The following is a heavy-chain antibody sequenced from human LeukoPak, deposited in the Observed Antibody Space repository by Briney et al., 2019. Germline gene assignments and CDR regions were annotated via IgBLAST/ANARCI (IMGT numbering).Heavy chain of an antibody. Sequence: ASVRVSCKASGYTFTSSDVNWVRQATGQGLEWMGWMNPNTGNTGYAQEFQGRVSMTRNTSISTAYMELSSLRSEDTAVYYCAREVDDYGFMDYWGQGTLVTVSS. CDR2: MNPNTGNT. D-gene: IGHD4-17*01. CDR1: GYTFTSSD. CDR3: AREVDDYGFMDY. J-gene: IGHJ4*02. V-gene: IGHV1-8*01.